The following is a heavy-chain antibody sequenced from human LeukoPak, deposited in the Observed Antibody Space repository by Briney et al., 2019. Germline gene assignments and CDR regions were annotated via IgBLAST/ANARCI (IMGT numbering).Heavy chain of an antibody. CDR1: GFTFSSYG. V-gene: IGHV3-33*01. CDR2: IWFDGSNK. D-gene: IGHD6-13*01. J-gene: IGHJ3*02. Sequence: PGGSLRLSRAASGFTFSSYGMHWVRQAPDKGLEWVAVIWFDGSNKYYADSVKGRFTISRDNSKNTLYLQMNSLRAEDTAVYYCARDRGAAGTGDDAFDIWGQGTMVTVSS. CDR3: ARDRGAAGTGDDAFDI.